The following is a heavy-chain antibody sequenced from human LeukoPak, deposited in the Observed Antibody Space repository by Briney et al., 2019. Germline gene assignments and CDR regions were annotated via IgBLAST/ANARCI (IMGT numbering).Heavy chain of an antibody. CDR1: GGSLSNYY. CDR2: RYHSGSS. CDR3: ARAHTSSWYMDY. D-gene: IGHD6-13*01. V-gene: IGHV4-59*01. J-gene: IGHJ4*02. Sequence: PSETLSLTCTVSGGSLSNYYWSWIRQPPGKGPEWMGYRYHSGSSNYNPSLKGRVTISVDTSKNQFSLKLTSVTAADTALYYCARAHTSSWYMDYWGQGTPVTVSS.